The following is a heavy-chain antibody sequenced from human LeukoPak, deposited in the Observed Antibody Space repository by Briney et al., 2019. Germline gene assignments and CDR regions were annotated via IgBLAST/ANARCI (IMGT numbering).Heavy chain of an antibody. CDR3: AKYYYGLGSYGRCFDY. D-gene: IGHD3-10*01. CDR1: GFPFSSYA. V-gene: IGHV3-23*01. J-gene: IGHJ4*02. CDR2: ISGSGDST. Sequence: QPGGSLRLSCAASGFPFSSYAMSWVRQAPGKGLEWVSSISGSGDSTFYADSVKGRFTISRDNSKNTLFVQMNSLGVEDTAVYYCAKYYYGLGSYGRCFDYWGQGTLVTVSS.